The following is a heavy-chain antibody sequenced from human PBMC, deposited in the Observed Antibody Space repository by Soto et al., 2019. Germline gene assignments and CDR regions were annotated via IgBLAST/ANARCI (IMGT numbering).Heavy chain of an antibody. J-gene: IGHJ4*02. D-gene: IGHD6-13*01. CDR1: GGTFSSYA. CDR3: ARGVYSSSWYHYYFDY. V-gene: IGHV1-69*13. Sequence: SVKVSCKASGGTFSSYAISWVRQAPGPGLEWMGGIIPIFGTANYAQKFQGRVTITADESTSTAYMELSSLRSEDTAVYYCARGVYSSSWYHYYFDYWGQGTLVTVSS. CDR2: IIPIFGTA.